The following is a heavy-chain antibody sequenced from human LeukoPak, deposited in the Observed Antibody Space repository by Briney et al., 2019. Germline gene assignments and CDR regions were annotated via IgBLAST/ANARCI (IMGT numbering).Heavy chain of an antibody. Sequence: GASVKVSCKASGYTFTGYYMHWVRQAPGQGLEWMGWINPNSGGTNYAQKFQGWVTMTRDTSISTAYMELSRLRSDHTAVYYCARGDSSGYDAPFPIAFDIWGQGTMVTVSS. D-gene: IGHD3-22*01. V-gene: IGHV1-2*04. J-gene: IGHJ3*02. CDR3: ARGDSSGYDAPFPIAFDI. CDR2: INPNSGGT. CDR1: GYTFTGYY.